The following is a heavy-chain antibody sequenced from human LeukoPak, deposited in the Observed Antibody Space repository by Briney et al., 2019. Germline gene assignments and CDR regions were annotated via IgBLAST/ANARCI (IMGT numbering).Heavy chain of an antibody. D-gene: IGHD3-10*01. CDR3: ATDKMVRGFNWFDP. J-gene: IGHJ5*02. CDR2: FDLQDGET. CDR1: GYTLTELS. Sequence: ASVKVSCKVSGYTLTELSIHWVRQAPGKGLEWMGGFDLQDGETIYAQKFQGRVTMTEDTSTDTAYMELSSLRSEDTAVYYCATDKMVRGFNWFDPWGQGTLVTVSS. V-gene: IGHV1-24*01.